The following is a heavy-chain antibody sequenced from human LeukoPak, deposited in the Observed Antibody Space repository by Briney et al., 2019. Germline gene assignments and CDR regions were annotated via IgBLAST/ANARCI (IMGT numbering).Heavy chain of an antibody. CDR2: IYYSGST. Sequence: SETLSLTCTVSGGSISSSSYYWGWIRQPPGKGLEWIGSIYYSGSTYYNPSLKSRVTISVDTSKNQFSLKVYSMTAADTAVYYCARHYQLLHFDYWGQGTLVTVSS. D-gene: IGHD2-2*01. J-gene: IGHJ4*02. CDR1: GGSISSSSYY. CDR3: ARHYQLLHFDY. V-gene: IGHV4-39*01.